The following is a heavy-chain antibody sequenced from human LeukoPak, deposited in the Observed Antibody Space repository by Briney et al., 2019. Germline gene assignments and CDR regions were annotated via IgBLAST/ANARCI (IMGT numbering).Heavy chain of an antibody. J-gene: IGHJ4*02. CDR1: GFTFSSYW. V-gene: IGHV3-7*01. CDR3: TRDGDTSGYSD. D-gene: IGHD3-22*01. Sequence: GGSLRLSCAGSGFTFSSYWMAWVRQGPGKGLEWVANIKQDGGEIYYVDSVKGRFTISRDNAKNSLYLQMNSLRAEDTAVYYCTRDGDTSGYSDWGQGTLVTVSS. CDR2: IKQDGGEI.